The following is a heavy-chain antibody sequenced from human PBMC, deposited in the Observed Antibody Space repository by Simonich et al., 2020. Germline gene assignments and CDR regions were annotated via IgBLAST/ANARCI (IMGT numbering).Heavy chain of an antibody. V-gene: IGHV1-18*01. Sequence: QVQLVQSGAEVKKPGASVKVSCKASGYTFTSYGISWVRQAPEQGLGWMGCDRGYNGNTNDEQKLQGRVTMTTDTSTSTAYMELRSLRSDDTAVYYCARASRGTRWYYYFDYWGQGTLVTVSS. J-gene: IGHJ4*02. CDR2: DRGYNGNT. CDR1: GYTFTSYG. CDR3: ARASRGTRWYYYFDY. D-gene: IGHD2-15*01.